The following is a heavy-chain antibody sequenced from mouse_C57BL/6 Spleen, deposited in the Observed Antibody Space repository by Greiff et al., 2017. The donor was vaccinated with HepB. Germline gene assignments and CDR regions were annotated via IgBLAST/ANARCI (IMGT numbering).Heavy chain of an antibody. J-gene: IGHJ3*01. CDR2: IYPGSGST. V-gene: IGHV1-55*01. CDR3: ARENGSGYVAWFAY. D-gene: IGHD3-2*02. Sequence: QVQLQQPGAELVKPGASVKMSCKASGYTFTSYWITWVKQRPGQGLEWIGDIYPGSGSTNYNEKFKSKATLTVDKSSSTAYMQLSSLTSEDSAVYYCARENGSGYVAWFAYWGQGTLVTVSA. CDR1: GYTFTSYW.